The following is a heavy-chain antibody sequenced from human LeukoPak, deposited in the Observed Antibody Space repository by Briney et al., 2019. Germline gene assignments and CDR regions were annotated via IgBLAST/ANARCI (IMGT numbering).Heavy chain of an antibody. CDR3: AISRRRDGYNGNY. CDR2: INTSGGST. CDR1: GYTFTSYC. Sequence: ASVKLSCKASGYTFTSYCMHWVRQAPGQGLEWMGIINTSGGSTSYAQKFQGRVTMTRDTSTSTVYMELSSLRSEDTAVYYCAISRRRDGYNGNYWGQGTLVTVSS. J-gene: IGHJ4*02. V-gene: IGHV1-46*01. D-gene: IGHD5-24*01.